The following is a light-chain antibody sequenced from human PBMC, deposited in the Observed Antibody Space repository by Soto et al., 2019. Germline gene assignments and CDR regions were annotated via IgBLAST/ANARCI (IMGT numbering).Light chain of an antibody. CDR3: QQYGRSPIT. Sequence: DIVMTQSPDSLAVSLGERASINCKSSQSVLYSSNNKNYLAWYQQKPGQPPKLLIYWASTREAGVPDRFSGSGSGTDFTLTISRLEPEDFAVYYCQQYGRSPITFGQGTRLEIK. V-gene: IGKV4-1*01. J-gene: IGKJ5*01. CDR1: QSVLYSSNNKNY. CDR2: WAS.